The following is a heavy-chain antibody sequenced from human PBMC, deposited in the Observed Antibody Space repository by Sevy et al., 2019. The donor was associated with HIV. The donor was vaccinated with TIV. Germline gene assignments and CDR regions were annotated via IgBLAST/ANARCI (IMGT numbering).Heavy chain of an antibody. Sequence: SETLSLTCTVSGGSISSYYWSWIRQPAGKGLEWVGRIYTSGRTNYNASLKSRVTMSVDTSRNQFSLKLSSVAVADTAVYYCARVGGTMVRGVIRAYYYYYMDVWGKGTTVTVSS. CDR1: GGSISSYY. CDR3: ARVGGTMVRGVIRAYYYYYMDV. D-gene: IGHD3-10*01. V-gene: IGHV4-4*07. CDR2: IYTSGRT. J-gene: IGHJ6*03.